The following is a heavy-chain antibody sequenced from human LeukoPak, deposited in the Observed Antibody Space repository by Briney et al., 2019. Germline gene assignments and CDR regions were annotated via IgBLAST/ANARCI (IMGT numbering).Heavy chain of an antibody. D-gene: IGHD1-1*01. Sequence: PGGSPRLSCAASGFTFSDYYMSWIRQAPGKGLEWVSYISSSGSTIYYADSVKGRFTISRDNAKNSLYLQMNSLRAEDTAVYYCARGYNWNDYTYYYGMDVWGQGTTVTVSS. J-gene: IGHJ6*02. CDR2: ISSSGSTI. V-gene: IGHV3-11*01. CDR3: ARGYNWNDYTYYYGMDV. CDR1: GFTFSDYY.